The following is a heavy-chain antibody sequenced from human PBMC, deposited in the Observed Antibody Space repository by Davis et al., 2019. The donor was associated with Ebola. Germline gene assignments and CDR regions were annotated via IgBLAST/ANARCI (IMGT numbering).Heavy chain of an antibody. V-gene: IGHV3-30*04. CDR1: RFTFSSYA. CDR3: AREDTAMADFDC. J-gene: IGHJ4*02. Sequence: GGSLRLSCAASRFTFSSYAMHWVRQAPGKGLEWVAVISYDGSNKYYADSVKGRFTISRDNSKYMLYLQMNGLRPEDTAVYYCAREDTAMADFDCRGQGTLVTVSS. CDR2: ISYDGSNK. D-gene: IGHD5-18*01.